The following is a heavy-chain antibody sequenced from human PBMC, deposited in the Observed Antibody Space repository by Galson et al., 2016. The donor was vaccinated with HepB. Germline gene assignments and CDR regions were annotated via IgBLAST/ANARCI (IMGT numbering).Heavy chain of an antibody. Sequence: SVKVSCKVSGYTFTNYYISWVRQAPGQGLEWMGWIRTDNGDRNYAHIVQDRVTMTAGTSTATAYMELTSLRSDDTAVYYCARGHCTGTNCYWNFDYWGQGTLVTVSS. CDR3: ARGHCTGTNCYWNFDY. CDR2: IRTDNGDR. J-gene: IGHJ4*02. CDR1: GYTFTNYY. V-gene: IGHV1-18*01. D-gene: IGHD2-2*01.